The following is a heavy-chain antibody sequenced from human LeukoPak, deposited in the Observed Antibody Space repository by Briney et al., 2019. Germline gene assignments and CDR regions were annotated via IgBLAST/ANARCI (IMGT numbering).Heavy chain of an antibody. D-gene: IGHD7-27*01. J-gene: IGHJ4*02. CDR2: INPNSDT. Sequence: ASVKVSRKTSGYTFTDYYIHWVRQAPGQGLEWMGRINPNSDTYYEQNFQGRVTMTRDTSISTAYMELSRLRSDDTAVYYCARDLSATSNWELDYWGQGTLVTVSS. CDR3: ARDLSATSNWELDY. V-gene: IGHV1-2*06. CDR1: GYTFTDYY.